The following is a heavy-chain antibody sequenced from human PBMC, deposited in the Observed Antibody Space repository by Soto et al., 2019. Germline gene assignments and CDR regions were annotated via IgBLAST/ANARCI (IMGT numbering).Heavy chain of an antibody. CDR3: AHSPLGSISRGSYYSFAS. D-gene: IGHD2-15*01. J-gene: IGHJ4*02. V-gene: IGHV2-5*02. CDR2: IYWDDDK. CDR1: GFSLSTSGVG. Sequence: QITLKESGPTLVKPTQTLTLTCTFSGFSLSTSGVGVGWIRQPPGKALEWLALIYWDDDKRYSPSLKSRLTTSKDTSRNQVVLTLANMHPVDTATYFCAHSPLGSISRGSYYSFASWGQGTLVTVSS.